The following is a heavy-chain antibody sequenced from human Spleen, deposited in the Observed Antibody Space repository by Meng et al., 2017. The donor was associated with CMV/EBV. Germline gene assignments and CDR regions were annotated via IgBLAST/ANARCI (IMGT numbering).Heavy chain of an antibody. CDR1: GFTFSDHY. CDR2: ISDSGSTV. V-gene: IGHV3-11*01. CDR3: ARDLLNNNWRGAYYYGMDV. D-gene: IGHD1-1*01. Sequence: GGSLRLSCEASGFTFSDHYMSWIRQAPGKGLEWVSYISDSGSTVYYADSVKGRFTISRDNAKDSLYLQLNILRAEDTAVYYCARDLLNNNWRGAYYYGMDVWGQGTTVTVSS. J-gene: IGHJ6*02.